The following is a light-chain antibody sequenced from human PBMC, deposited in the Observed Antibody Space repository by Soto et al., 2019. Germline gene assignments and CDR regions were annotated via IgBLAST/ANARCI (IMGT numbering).Light chain of an antibody. J-gene: IGKJ1*01. CDR2: DAT. V-gene: IGKV1-5*01. CDR3: QQYSSYWT. Sequence: DIQMTQSPSTLSASVGDRVTITCRASQSISRWLAWYQQKPGNAPKLLIHDATSLESGVPSRLSGSGSGTEFTLTISSMQPDDSATYYCQQYSSYWTFAQGTKVDIK. CDR1: QSISRW.